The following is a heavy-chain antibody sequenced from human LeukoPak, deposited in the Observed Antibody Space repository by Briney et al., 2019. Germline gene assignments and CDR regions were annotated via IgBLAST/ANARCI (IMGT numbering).Heavy chain of an antibody. D-gene: IGHD3-10*01. Sequence: PWETLSLTCTVSGVSISSSYSYWGWIRQPPGMGLEWIGSIYYTGNTYYNASLKSQVSISIDTSKNQFSLKITSVTAADTAVYYCARQTGSGLFILPGGQGTLVTVSS. J-gene: IGHJ4*02. V-gene: IGHV4-39*01. CDR2: IYYTGNT. CDR3: ARQTGSGLFILP. CDR1: GVSISSSYSY.